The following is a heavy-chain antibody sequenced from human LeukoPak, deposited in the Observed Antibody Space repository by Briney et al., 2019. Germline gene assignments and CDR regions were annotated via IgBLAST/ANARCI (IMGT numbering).Heavy chain of an antibody. D-gene: IGHD5-18*01. V-gene: IGHV3-74*01. CDR2: ISPDGRST. CDR3: AMGYKSAYSWDY. CDR1: GFTFSVFW. J-gene: IGHJ4*02. Sequence: PGGSLRLSCAASGFTFSVFWMFLVRQAPGQGLVWVSHISPDGRSTNYADSVKGRFTISRDNARNTLYLQLNSLTAEDTAVYYCAMGYKSAYSWDYWGQGTLVTVSS.